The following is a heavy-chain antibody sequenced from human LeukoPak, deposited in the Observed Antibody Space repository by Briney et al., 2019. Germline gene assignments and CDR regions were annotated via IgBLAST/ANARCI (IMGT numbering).Heavy chain of an antibody. V-gene: IGHV3-53*01. CDR3: ARGCGWFDP. Sequence: WVSLRLSCAASGLTVGSSYINWVRQAPGKGLEWVSIIYSTDSTYYGDSVKGRFTVSRDNAKNTVYLDMSSLRAEDTAVYYCARGCGWFDPWGQGTLVTVS. D-gene: IGHD2-21*01. CDR2: IYSTDST. J-gene: IGHJ5*02. CDR1: GLTVGSSY.